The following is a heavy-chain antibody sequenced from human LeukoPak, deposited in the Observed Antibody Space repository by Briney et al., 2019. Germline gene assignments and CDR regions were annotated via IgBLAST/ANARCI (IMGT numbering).Heavy chain of an antibody. CDR2: INHSGNT. D-gene: IGHD5-12*01. J-gene: IGHJ5*01. V-gene: IGHV4-34*01. CDR1: GGSFSGYY. CDR3: ARALGSYSGYDYYWFDS. Sequence: SETLSLTCVVYGGSFSGYYWSWIRQPPGKGREWIGEINHSGNTNYKPSLKSRVTISVDTSKNQFSLKLSSVTAADTAVYYCARALGSYSGYDYYWFDSWGQGTLVTVSS.